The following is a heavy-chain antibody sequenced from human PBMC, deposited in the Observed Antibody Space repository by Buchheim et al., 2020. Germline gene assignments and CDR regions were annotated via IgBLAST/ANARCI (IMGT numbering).Heavy chain of an antibody. CDR3: ARERVTTPYYYYGMDV. CDR1: GGSISSGSYY. D-gene: IGHD4-17*01. CDR2: IYTSGST. J-gene: IGHJ6*01. Sequence: QVQLQESGPGPVKPSQTLSLTCTVSGGSISSGSYYWSWIRQPAGKGLEWIGRIYTSGSTNYNPSLKSRVTISVDTSTNQFSLKLSSVTAADTAVYYCARERVTTPYYYYGMDVWGQGTT. V-gene: IGHV4-61*02.